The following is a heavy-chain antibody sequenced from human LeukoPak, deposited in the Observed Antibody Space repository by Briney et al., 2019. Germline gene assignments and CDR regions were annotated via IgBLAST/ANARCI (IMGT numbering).Heavy chain of an antibody. CDR3: ARRSTISTTGRPWGMDV. Sequence: GASVKVSCKTSGYTFTSYDINWVRQATEQGLEWMGWMNPNSGNTGYTQKFQGRVIMTRNTSISTAYMELSGLRSEDTAVYYCARRSTISTTGRPWGMDVWGQGTTVTVSS. D-gene: IGHD1-1*01. CDR2: MNPNSGNT. V-gene: IGHV1-8*01. CDR1: GYTFTSYD. J-gene: IGHJ6*02.